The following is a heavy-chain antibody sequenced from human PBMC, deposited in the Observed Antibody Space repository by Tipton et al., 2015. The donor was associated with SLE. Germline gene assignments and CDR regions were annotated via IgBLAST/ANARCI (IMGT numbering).Heavy chain of an antibody. V-gene: IGHV3-23*04. J-gene: IGHJ6*02. Sequence: QLVQSGAEVKKPGASVTVSCQASGYTFTDFGVTWVRQAPGQGLEWVSIISGGSDITNYADSVKGRFTISRDNSKNTLYLQMSSLSAEDTAIYYCAGRRLIIFGHGMDVWGQGTTVTVSS. CDR1: GYTFTDFG. D-gene: IGHD3-16*01. CDR3: AGRRLIIFGHGMDV. CDR2: ISGGSDIT.